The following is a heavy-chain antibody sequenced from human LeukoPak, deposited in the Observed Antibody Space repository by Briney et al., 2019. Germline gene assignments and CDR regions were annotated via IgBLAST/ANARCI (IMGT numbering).Heavy chain of an antibody. V-gene: IGHV3-30*03. J-gene: IGHJ5*02. CDR2: ISHDGAAV. Sequence: GGSLRLSCAVSGFTIANHGMHWVRQAPGKGLEWVAMISHDGAAVYYGDSVKGRLTISRDNSNNTLYLQMNSLRVEDTAVYYCAREWPRGGKYYDHWGQGTLVTVSS. CDR1: GFTIANHG. D-gene: IGHD1-26*01. CDR3: AREWPRGGKYYDH.